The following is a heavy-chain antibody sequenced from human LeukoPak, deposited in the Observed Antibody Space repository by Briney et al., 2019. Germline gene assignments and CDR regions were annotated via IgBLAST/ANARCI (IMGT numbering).Heavy chain of an antibody. J-gene: IGHJ4*02. CDR2: IYPGDSDT. D-gene: IGHD1-20*01. CDR3: ARHSSDNWSDPLSSDY. Sequence: GESLKISCKGSGYSFTSYWIGWVRQMPGKGLEWMGIIYPGDSDTRYSPSFQGQVTISADKSISTAYLQWSSLKASDTAMYYCARHSSDNWSDPLSSDYWGQGTLVTVSS. CDR1: GYSFTSYW. V-gene: IGHV5-51*01.